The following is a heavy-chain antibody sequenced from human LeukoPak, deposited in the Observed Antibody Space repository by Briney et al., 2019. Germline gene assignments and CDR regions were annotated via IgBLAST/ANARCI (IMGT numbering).Heavy chain of an antibody. CDR1: GDSFNTYW. CDR2: IYPGDSDT. D-gene: IGHD5-24*01. J-gene: IGHJ4*02. V-gene: IGHV5-51*01. CDR3: ARRRDGYNYVGTDY. Sequence: GESLKISCKGSGDSFNTYWIGWVRQMPGKGLELMGIIYPGDSDTRYSPSFQGQVTISADKSISTAYLQWSSLKASDTAMYYCARRRDGYNYVGTDYWGQGTLVTVSS.